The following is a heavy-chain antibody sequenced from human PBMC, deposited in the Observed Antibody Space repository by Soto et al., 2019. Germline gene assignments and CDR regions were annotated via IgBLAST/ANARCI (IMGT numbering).Heavy chain of an antibody. CDR2: ITWNSGTI. J-gene: IGHJ4*02. CDR1: GFIFSDYA. D-gene: IGHD3-22*01. CDR3: AKARYSSGSEPDY. Sequence: EVQLVESGGGLVQPARSLRLSCAASGFIFSDYAMHWVRQAPGKGLEWVSSITWNSGTIAYADSVKGRFTISRDNAKSSLYMQMKRLRAEDTALYYCAKARYSSGSEPDYWGQGTLVTVSS. V-gene: IGHV3-9*01.